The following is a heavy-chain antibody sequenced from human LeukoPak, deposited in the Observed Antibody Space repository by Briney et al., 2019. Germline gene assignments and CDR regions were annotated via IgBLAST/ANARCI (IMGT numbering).Heavy chain of an antibody. D-gene: IGHD3-3*01. V-gene: IGHV1-18*01. CDR2: ISAYNGNT. CDR1: GYTFTSYG. J-gene: IGHJ6*02. CDR3: ARDVVFGVVISSFYYYGMDV. Sequence: ASVKVSCKASGYTFTSYGISWVRQAPGQGLEWMGWISAYNGNTNYAQKLRGRVTMTTDTSTSTAYMELRSLRSDDTAVYYCARDVVFGVVISSFYYYGMDVWGQGTTVTVSS.